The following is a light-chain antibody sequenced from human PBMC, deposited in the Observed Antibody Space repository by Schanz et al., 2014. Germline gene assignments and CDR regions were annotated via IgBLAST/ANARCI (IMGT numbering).Light chain of an antibody. CDR3: QQYNNWPPYS. V-gene: IGKV3-15*01. Sequence: EREMTQSPATLSVSPGERATLSCRASQSVSSNLAWYQQNPGQAPRLLIYGASTRATGIPARFSGSGSGTEFTLTISSLQSEDFAVYYCQQYNNWPPYSFGQGTKLEI. CDR1: QSVSSN. J-gene: IGKJ2*03. CDR2: GAS.